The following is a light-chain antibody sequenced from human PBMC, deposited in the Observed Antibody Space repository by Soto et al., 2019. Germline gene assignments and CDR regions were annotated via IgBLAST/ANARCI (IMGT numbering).Light chain of an antibody. CDR3: SSYTSSTTWV. CDR2: EVS. CDR1: SSDVGAYNY. J-gene: IGLJ3*02. V-gene: IGLV2-14*01. Sequence: QSALTQPASVSGSPGQSITISCTGTSSDVGAYNYVSWYQQHPGKAPKLMIYEVSYRPSGVSDRFSGSRSGNTASLTISGLQAEDESYSYCSSYTSSTTWVFCGGTKPTVL.